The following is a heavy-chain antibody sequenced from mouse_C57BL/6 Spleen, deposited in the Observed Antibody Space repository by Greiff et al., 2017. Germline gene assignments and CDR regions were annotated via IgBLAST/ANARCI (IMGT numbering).Heavy chain of an antibody. CDR1: GYSITSGYY. Sequence: DVQLQESGPGLVKPSQSLSLTCSVTGYSITSGYYWNWIRQFPGNKLEWMGYISYDGSNNYNPSLKNRISITRDTSKNQFFLKLNSVTTEDTATYYCARDHSSGYWFAYWGQGTLVTVSA. D-gene: IGHD3-2*02. CDR3: ARDHSSGYWFAY. J-gene: IGHJ3*01. CDR2: ISYDGSN. V-gene: IGHV3-6*01.